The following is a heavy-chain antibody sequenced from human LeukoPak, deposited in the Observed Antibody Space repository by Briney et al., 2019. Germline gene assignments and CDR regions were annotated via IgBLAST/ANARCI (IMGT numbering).Heavy chain of an antibody. CDR1: GFTFSSYS. J-gene: IGHJ5*02. D-gene: IGHD1-1*01. V-gene: IGHV3-21*01. CDR2: ISSSSSYI. CDR3: ASSAYRNWNDPP. Sequence: ESGGSLRLSCAASGFTFSSYSMSWVRQAPGKGLEWVSSISSSSSYIYYADSVKGRFTISRDNAKNSLYLQMNSLRAEDTAVYYCASSAYRNWNDPPWGQGTLVTVSS.